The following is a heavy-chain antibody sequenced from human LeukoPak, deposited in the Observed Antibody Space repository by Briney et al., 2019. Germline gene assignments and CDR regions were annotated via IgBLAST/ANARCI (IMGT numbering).Heavy chain of an antibody. CDR2: INPSGGST. D-gene: IGHD3-22*01. Sequence: GASVKVSCKAFGYTFTGYYMHWVRQAPGQGLEWMGIINPSGGSTSYAQKFQGRVTMTRDTSTSTVYMELSSLRSEDTAVYYCARAKGSGHYDYWGQGTLVTVSS. J-gene: IGHJ4*02. CDR1: GYTFTGYY. V-gene: IGHV1-46*01. CDR3: ARAKGSGHYDY.